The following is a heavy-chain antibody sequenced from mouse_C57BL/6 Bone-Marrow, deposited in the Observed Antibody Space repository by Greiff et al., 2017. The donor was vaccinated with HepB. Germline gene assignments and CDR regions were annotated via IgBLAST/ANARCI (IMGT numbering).Heavy chain of an antibody. V-gene: IGHV3-6*01. D-gene: IGHD1-1*01. CDR2: ISYDGSN. CDR3: ARDLYVFAY. Sequence: EVQLQQSGPGLVKPSQSLSLTCSVTGYSITSGYYWNWIRQFPGNKLEWMGYISYDGSNNYNPSLKNRISITRDTSKNQFFLKLNSVTTEDTATYYCARDLYVFAYWGQGTLVTVSA. CDR1: GYSITSGYY. J-gene: IGHJ3*01.